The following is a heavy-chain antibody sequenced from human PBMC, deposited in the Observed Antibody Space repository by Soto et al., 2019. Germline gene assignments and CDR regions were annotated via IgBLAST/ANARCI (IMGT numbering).Heavy chain of an antibody. J-gene: IGHJ6*02. CDR3: ARGFSSGWYRYYYYYGMDV. V-gene: IGHV1-3*01. CDR2: INAGNGNT. Sequence: ASVKVSCKASGYTFSNFGISWVRQAPGQRLEWMGWINAGNGNTKYSQKFQGRITITRDTSASTAYMELSSLRSEDTAVYYCARGFSSGWYRYYYYYGMDVWGQGTTVTVSS. D-gene: IGHD6-19*01. CDR1: GYTFSNFG.